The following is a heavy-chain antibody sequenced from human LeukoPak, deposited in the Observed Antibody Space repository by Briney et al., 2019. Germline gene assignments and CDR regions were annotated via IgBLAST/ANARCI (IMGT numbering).Heavy chain of an antibody. V-gene: IGHV4-59*08. J-gene: IGHJ4*02. CDR1: GGSISSYY. CDR2: IYYSGST. CDR3: ASLYSGAGPGDYFDY. D-gene: IGHD2-15*01. Sequence: SETLSLTCTVSGGSISSYYWSWIRQPPGKGLEWIGYIYYSGSTNYNPSLKSRVTISVDTSKNQFSLKLSSVTAADTAVYYCASLYSGAGPGDYFDYWGQGTLVTVSS.